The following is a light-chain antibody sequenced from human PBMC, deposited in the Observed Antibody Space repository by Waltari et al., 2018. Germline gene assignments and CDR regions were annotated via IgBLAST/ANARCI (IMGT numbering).Light chain of an antibody. CDR2: GFT. CDR1: SNDIGGCFY. Sequence: QSALTQPPSASGSPGQSVTISCTGTSNDIGGCFYVPWYPQHPGKAPQPMLYGFTNRPSGLPDRLSGSKSGNTASLTVSWLQAEDEAEYYCASYASYNTLVFGGGTKLTVL. V-gene: IGLV2-8*01. J-gene: IGLJ2*01. CDR3: ASYASYNTLV.